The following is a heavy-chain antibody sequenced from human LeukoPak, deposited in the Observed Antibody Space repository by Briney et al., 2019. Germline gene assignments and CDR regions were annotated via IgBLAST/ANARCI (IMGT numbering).Heavy chain of an antibody. D-gene: IGHD3-22*01. V-gene: IGHV3-7*03. CDR1: GFTFSSYW. CDR3: AKAINYYDSSGHYYPDAFDI. Sequence: GGSLRLSCAASGFTFSSYWMSWVRQAPGKGLEWVANIKQDGSEKYYVDSVKGRFTISRDNAKNSLYLQMNSLRAEDTAVYYCAKAINYYDSSGHYYPDAFDIWGQGTMVTVSS. CDR2: IKQDGSEK. J-gene: IGHJ3*02.